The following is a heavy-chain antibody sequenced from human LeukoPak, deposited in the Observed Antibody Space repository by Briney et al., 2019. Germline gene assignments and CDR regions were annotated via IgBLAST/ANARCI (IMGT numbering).Heavy chain of an antibody. CDR1: GGSISSSSYY. V-gene: IGHV4-39*01. CDR2: TYYSGST. Sequence: SETLSLTCTVSGGSISSSSYYWGWIRQPPGKGLEWIGSTYYSGSTYYNPSLKSRVTISVDTSKNQFSLKLSSVTAADTAVHYCASSGSYRLAFDIWGQGTMVTVSS. D-gene: IGHD1-26*01. CDR3: ASSGSYRLAFDI. J-gene: IGHJ3*02.